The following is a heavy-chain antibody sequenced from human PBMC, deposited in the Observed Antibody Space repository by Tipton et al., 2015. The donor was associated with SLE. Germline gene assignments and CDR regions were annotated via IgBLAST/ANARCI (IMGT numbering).Heavy chain of an antibody. D-gene: IGHD2-21*01. CDR3: SGLFGSSSWYFDV. J-gene: IGHJ2*01. Sequence: TLSLTCTVSGGPISDTSFYWGWVRQPPGQGLEWIGYSFYSGSTYYNPSLKSRVTISVETSKNQFSLRLTSLTAADTAVYFCSGLFGSSSWYFDVWGRGILVTVSS. V-gene: IGHV4-39*07. CDR2: SFYSGST. CDR1: GGPISDTSFY.